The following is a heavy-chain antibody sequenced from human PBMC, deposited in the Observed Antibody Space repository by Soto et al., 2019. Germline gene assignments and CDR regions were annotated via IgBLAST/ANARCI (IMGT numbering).Heavy chain of an antibody. Sequence: ASVKVSCKASGYTFTSYDINWVRQATGQGLEWMGWMNPNSGNTGYAQKFQGRVTMTRNTSISTAYMELSSLRSEDTAVYYCARSPNPNDYGDIQYYYYYMDVWGKGTTVTVSS. CDR2: MNPNSGNT. V-gene: IGHV1-8*01. D-gene: IGHD4-17*01. J-gene: IGHJ6*03. CDR1: GYTFTSYD. CDR3: ARSPNPNDYGDIQYYYYYMDV.